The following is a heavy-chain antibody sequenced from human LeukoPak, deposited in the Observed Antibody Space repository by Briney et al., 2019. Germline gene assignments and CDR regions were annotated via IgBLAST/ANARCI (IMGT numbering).Heavy chain of an antibody. J-gene: IGHJ4*02. CDR3: ARDRAPHSSSWYGYFDY. Sequence: SVKVSCKASRGAFTRAAVSWVRQAPGQGLEWMGGVLPLSGTANYAQKFQGRVTITTDESTSTAYMELSSLRSEDTAVYYCARDRAPHSSSWYGYFDYWGQGTLVTVSS. D-gene: IGHD6-13*01. CDR1: RGAFTRAA. CDR2: VLPLSGTA. V-gene: IGHV1-69*05.